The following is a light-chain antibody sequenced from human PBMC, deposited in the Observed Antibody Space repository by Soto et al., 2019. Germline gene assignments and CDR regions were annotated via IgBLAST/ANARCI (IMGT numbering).Light chain of an antibody. CDR3: SSYTTSSTQV. J-gene: IGLJ3*02. CDR1: SSDVGYYNY. V-gene: IGLV2-14*01. Sequence: QSVLTQPASVSGSPGQSITISCTGTSSDVGYYNYVSWYQHHPGKVPKLMIYEVSNRPSGVSNRFSGSKSGNTASLTISGLQGEDGADYYCSSYTTSSTQVFGGGTKLAVL. CDR2: EVS.